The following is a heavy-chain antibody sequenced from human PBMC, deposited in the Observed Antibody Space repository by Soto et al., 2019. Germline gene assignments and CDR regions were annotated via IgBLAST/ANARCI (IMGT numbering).Heavy chain of an antibody. V-gene: IGHV2-26*01. D-gene: IGHD5-18*01. Sequence: SGPTLVNPTETLTLTCTLSGFSLINAGMGVSCIRQPPGKALEWLAHIFSSDEKSYRTSLETRLTVSKDTSKSQVVLTMTNMDPLDTATYYCARAVDRAISDIWFDPWGQGTQVTVS. CDR3: ARAVDRAISDIWFDP. J-gene: IGHJ5*02. CDR1: GFSLINAGMG. CDR2: IFSSDEK.